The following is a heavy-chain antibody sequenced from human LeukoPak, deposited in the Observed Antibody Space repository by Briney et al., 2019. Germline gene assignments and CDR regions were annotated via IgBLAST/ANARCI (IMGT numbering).Heavy chain of an antibody. CDR3: ARGAIPAVLYYFDY. CDR2: IFSGGTI. J-gene: IGHJ4*01. V-gene: IGHV3-66*01. CDR1: GFTVSSNF. Sequence: GGSLRLSCAASGFTVSSNFMSWVRQAPGKGLEWVSVIFSGGTIYYADSVKGRFTISRDNSKNTLYLQINNLRAEDTAVYYCARGAIPAVLYYFDYWGQGSLVTVSS. D-gene: IGHD2-2*02.